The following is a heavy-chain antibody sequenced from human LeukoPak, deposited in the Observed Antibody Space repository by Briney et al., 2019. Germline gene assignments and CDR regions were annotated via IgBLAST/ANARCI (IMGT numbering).Heavy chain of an antibody. CDR3: ARIDYYDSSGYYKGHPYYFDY. J-gene: IGHJ4*02. CDR1: GGSISSYY. D-gene: IGHD3-22*01. CDR2: IYTSGST. Sequence: SETLSLTCTASGGSISSYYWSWIRQPAGKGLEWIGRIYTSGSTNYNPSLKSRVTMSVDTSKNQFSLKLSSVTAADTAVYYCARIDYYDSSGYYKGHPYYFDYWGQGTLVTVSS. V-gene: IGHV4-4*07.